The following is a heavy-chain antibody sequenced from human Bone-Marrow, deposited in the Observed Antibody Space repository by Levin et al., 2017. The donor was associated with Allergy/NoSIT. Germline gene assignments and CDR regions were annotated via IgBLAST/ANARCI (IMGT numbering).Heavy chain of an antibody. CDR2: IIPMFAKT. Sequence: ASVKVSCKASGGTFSSMSWVRQAPGQGLEWMGGIIPMFAKTQYAQKFQGRVTITADESTSTVYMELSSLRSDDTAVYYCARDAAVAGLNEYFQHWGQGTLVTVSS. D-gene: IGHD6-19*01. J-gene: IGHJ1*01. CDR3: ARDAAVAGLNEYFQH. CDR1: GGTFSS. V-gene: IGHV1-69*13.